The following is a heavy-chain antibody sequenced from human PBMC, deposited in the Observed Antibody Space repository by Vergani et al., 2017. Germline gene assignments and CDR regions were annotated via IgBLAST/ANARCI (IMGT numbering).Heavy chain of an antibody. CDR1: GGSFSGYY. V-gene: IGHV4-34*01. Sequence: QVQLQQWGAGLLKTSETLYLTCAVYGGSFSGYYWSWIRQPPGKGLEWVGEINHSGSTNSNPSLKSRVTISVDTSKNHLSLKLSSVTPADTAVFYCARVLPDHFYYYMDVWGKGTTVTVSS. D-gene: IGHD3-16*01. J-gene: IGHJ6*03. CDR2: INHSGST. CDR3: ARVLPDHFYYYMDV.